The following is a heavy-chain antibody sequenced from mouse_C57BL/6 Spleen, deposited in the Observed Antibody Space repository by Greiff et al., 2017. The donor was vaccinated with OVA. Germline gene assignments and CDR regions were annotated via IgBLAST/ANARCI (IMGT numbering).Heavy chain of an antibody. CDR3: ARWDYYGSSYAY. CDR2: IDPSDSYT. Sequence: QVQLQQPGAELVMPGASVKLSCKASGYTFTSYWMHWVKQRPGQGLEWIGEIDPSDSYTNYNQKFKGKSTLTVDKSSSTAYMQISSLTSEDSAVYYCARWDYYGSSYAYWGQGTLVTVSA. J-gene: IGHJ3*01. CDR1: GYTFTSYW. D-gene: IGHD1-1*01. V-gene: IGHV1-69*01.